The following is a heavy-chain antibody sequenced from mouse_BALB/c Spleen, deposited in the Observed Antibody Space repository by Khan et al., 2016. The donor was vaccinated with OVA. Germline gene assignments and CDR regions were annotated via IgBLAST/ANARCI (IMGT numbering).Heavy chain of an antibody. CDR2: INPSSGYT. V-gene: IGHV1-4*01. CDR3: ARTHER. CDR1: GYTFTSYT. J-gene: IGHJ2*01. Sequence: QVQLKESGAELARPGASVKMSCKASGYTFTSYTMHWVKQRPGQGLEWIGYINPSSGYTKYNQKFKDKAKLTADKSASTAYMQLSRLTSEDSAVYSCARTHERWGQGTTLTVSS.